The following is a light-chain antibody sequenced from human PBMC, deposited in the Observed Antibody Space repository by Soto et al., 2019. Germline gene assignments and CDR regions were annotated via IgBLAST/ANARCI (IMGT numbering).Light chain of an antibody. CDR1: SSDVGDYNY. CDR3: STHTSSTSLYV. J-gene: IGLJ1*01. V-gene: IGLV2-14*01. CDR2: EVN. Sequence: QSVLTQPASLSGSPGQSITISCTGTSSDVGDYNYVSWYQQYPGKAPKLIIYEVNNRPSGVSDRFSGSKSGNTASLTISGLLTEEEADYYCSTHTSSTSLYVFGPGTKLTVL.